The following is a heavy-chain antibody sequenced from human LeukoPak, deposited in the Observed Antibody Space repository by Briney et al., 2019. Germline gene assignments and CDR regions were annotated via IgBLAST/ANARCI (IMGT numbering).Heavy chain of an antibody. Sequence: PSETLSLTCTVSGASISSGGYYWSWIRQPPGKGLEWIGYIYYSGSTNYNPSLKSRVTISVDTSKNQFSLKLSSVTAADTAVYYCARHPQRNNWFDPWGQGTLVTVSS. CDR1: GASISSGGYY. CDR2: IYYSGST. V-gene: IGHV4-61*08. J-gene: IGHJ5*02. CDR3: ARHPQRNNWFDP.